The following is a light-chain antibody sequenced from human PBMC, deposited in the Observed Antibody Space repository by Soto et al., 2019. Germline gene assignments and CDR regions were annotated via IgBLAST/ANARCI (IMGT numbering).Light chain of an antibody. J-gene: IGLJ1*01. CDR3: SSKTSSRTPFV. CDR1: GSDVGGYNY. Sequence: QSALTQPASVSGSPGQSITVSCTGTGSDVGGYNYVSWYQQHPGNAPRLMIYEVNNRPSGVPNRFSGSKSGNTASLTISGLQAEDEADYYCSSKTSSRTPFVFGTGTKVTVL. CDR2: EVN. V-gene: IGLV2-14*01.